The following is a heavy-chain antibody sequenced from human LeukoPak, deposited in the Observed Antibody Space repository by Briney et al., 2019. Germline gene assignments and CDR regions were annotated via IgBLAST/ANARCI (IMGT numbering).Heavy chain of an antibody. CDR1: GGSISNYY. V-gene: IGHV4-59*01. D-gene: IGHD3-22*01. J-gene: IGHJ4*02. CDR3: ARDSGYYFDSRFDY. CDR2: IYYSGST. Sequence: SETLSLTCTVSGGSISNYYWSWIRQPPGKGLEWIRYIYYSGSTNYNPSLKSRVTISVDTSKNQFSLKLRSVTAADTAVYYCARDSGYYFDSRFDYWGQGTLVTVSS.